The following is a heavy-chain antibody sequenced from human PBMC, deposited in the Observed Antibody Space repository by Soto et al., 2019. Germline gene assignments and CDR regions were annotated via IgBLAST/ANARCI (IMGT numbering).Heavy chain of an antibody. V-gene: IGHV3-23*01. CDR2: ISGSGGST. D-gene: IGHD6-13*01. CDR1: GFTFSSYA. Sequence: GGSLRLSCAASGFTFSSYAMSWVRQAPGKGLEWVSAISGSGGSTYYADSVKGRFTISRDNSKNTLYLQMNSLRAEDTAVYYCAKDSGYSSSWYYPSFDYWGQGTPVTVSS. CDR3: AKDSGYSSSWYYPSFDY. J-gene: IGHJ4*02.